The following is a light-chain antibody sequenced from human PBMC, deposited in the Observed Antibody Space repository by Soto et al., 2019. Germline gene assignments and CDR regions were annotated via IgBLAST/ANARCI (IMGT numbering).Light chain of an antibody. Sequence: EILLTQSPGTLSLSPGERATLSCRASQSVSSRYLAWYQQKPGQAPRLLIYASVTRATGIPDRFSGSASGTDFTLTINRLEPEDFAVYYCQLYGNSPPFGQGTRLEIK. CDR2: ASV. J-gene: IGKJ5*01. V-gene: IGKV3-20*01. CDR3: QLYGNSPP. CDR1: QSVSSRY.